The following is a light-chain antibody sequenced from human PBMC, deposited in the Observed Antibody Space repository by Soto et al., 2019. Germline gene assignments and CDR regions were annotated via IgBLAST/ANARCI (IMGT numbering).Light chain of an antibody. J-gene: IGKJ2*01. Sequence: EIVLTQSPGTLSLSPGERATLSCRASQSVTNNYLAWYQQKPGQAPRHLIYGASSRATGIPDRFSGSGSGTDFTLTISRLDPEDFAVYYCQQYDSSPTVGQGTKLEIK. CDR3: QQYDSSPT. CDR1: QSVTNNY. CDR2: GAS. V-gene: IGKV3-20*01.